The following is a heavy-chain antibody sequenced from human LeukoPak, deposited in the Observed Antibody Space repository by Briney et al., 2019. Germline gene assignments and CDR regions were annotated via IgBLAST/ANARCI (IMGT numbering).Heavy chain of an antibody. J-gene: IGHJ4*02. D-gene: IGHD6-13*01. CDR2: IGGGSSDT. V-gene: IGHV3-21*06. CDR1: GFTFSSYS. Sequence: GGSLRLSCAASGFTFSSYSMDWVRQAPGKGLEWVSYIGGGSSDTHCADSVKGRFTMSRDNAKNSVYLEMNSLRVEDTAVYYCTRDMSSSSWHPLDQWGQGILVTVFS. CDR3: TRDMSSSSWHPLDQ.